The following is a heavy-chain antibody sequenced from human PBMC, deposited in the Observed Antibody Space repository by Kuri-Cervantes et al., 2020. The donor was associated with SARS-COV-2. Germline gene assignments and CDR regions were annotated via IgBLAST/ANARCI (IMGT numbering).Heavy chain of an antibody. D-gene: IGHD3-16*01. Sequence: GESLKISCGASGFSLTNYAIHWVRQAPGKGLEWVSVFWYDGKNEYYAGSVKGRFNISRDTSKNTVSLHMNSLRAEDTAMYYCAMGAANSYMDVWGRGITVTVSS. CDR1: GFSLTNYA. V-gene: IGHV3-33*08. CDR2: FWYDGKNE. J-gene: IGHJ6*03. CDR3: AMGAANSYMDV.